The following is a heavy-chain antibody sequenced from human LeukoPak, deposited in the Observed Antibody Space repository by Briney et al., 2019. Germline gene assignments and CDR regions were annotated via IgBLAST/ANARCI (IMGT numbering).Heavy chain of an antibody. CDR2: ISAYNGNT. V-gene: IGHV1-18*01. Sequence: ASATVSCKASGYTFTSYGISWVRQAPGQGLEWMGWISAYNGNTNYAQKLQGRVTMTTDTSTSTAYMELRSLRSDDTAVYYCAREYYYDSSGYFFDYWGQGTLVTVSS. D-gene: IGHD3-22*01. CDR3: AREYYYDSSGYFFDY. J-gene: IGHJ4*02. CDR1: GYTFTSYG.